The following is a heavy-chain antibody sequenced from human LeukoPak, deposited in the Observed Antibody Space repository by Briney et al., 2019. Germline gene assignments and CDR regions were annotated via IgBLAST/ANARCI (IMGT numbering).Heavy chain of an antibody. D-gene: IGHD2-2*01. V-gene: IGHV1-69*13. CDR3: ARARHCSSTSCFDY. Sequence: ASVKVSCKASGGTFSSYAISWVRQAPGQGLEWMGGIIPIFGTANYAQKFQGRVTITADESTSTAYMELSSLRSEDAAVYYCARARHCSSTSCFDYWGQGTLVTVSS. J-gene: IGHJ4*02. CDR2: IIPIFGTA. CDR1: GGTFSSYA.